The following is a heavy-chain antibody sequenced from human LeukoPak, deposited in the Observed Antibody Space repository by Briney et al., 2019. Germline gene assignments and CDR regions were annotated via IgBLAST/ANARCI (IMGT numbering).Heavy chain of an antibody. CDR2: INTNTGNP. J-gene: IGHJ5*02. D-gene: IGHD5-18*01. CDR1: GYTFTSYA. V-gene: IGHV7-4-1*02. CDR3: ARRGYSYGYYWFDP. Sequence: ASVKVSCKASGYTFTSYAMNWVRQAPGQGLQWMGLINTNTGNPTYAQGFTGQFVFSLDTSVSTAYLQISSLKAEDTAVYYCARRGYSYGYYWFDPWGQGTLVTVSS.